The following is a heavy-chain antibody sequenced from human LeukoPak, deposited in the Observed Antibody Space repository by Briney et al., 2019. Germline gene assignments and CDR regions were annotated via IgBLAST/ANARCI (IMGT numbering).Heavy chain of an antibody. V-gene: IGHV3-69-1*01. CDR3: ARDRHFVTFDI. CDR1: GFTFTAFT. J-gene: IGHJ3*02. Sequence: GGSLRLSCAASGFTFTAFTINWVRQAPGKGLEWVSSISSSYAIYFADSVKGRFTISRDNAKNSVYLHMNSLRAEDTVVYYCARDRHFVTFDIWGQGTMVTVSS. D-gene: IGHD3-16*02. CDR2: ISSSYAI.